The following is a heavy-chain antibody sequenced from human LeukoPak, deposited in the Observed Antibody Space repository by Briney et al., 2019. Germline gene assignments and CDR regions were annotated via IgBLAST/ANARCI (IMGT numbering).Heavy chain of an antibody. CDR3: ARGIDKLVATIPGNY. V-gene: IGHV1-2*02. D-gene: IGHD5-12*01. CDR2: INPNSGGT. J-gene: IGHJ4*02. Sequence: GASVKVSCKASGYTFTDYYMHWVRQAPGQGLEWMGWINPNSGGTNYAQKFQGRVTMTRDTSISTAYMELSRLRSDDTAVYYCARGIDKLVATIPGNYWGQGTLVTVSS. CDR1: GYTFTDYY.